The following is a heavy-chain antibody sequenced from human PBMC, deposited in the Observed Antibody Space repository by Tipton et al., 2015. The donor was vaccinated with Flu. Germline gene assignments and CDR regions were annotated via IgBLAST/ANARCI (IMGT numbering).Heavy chain of an antibody. CDR2: ISYDGRNE. CDR3: ARDGGDGSIVMVPVTPHYFDY. V-gene: IGHV3-30*04. CDR1: GFTLSSYA. D-gene: IGHD2-21*02. J-gene: IGHJ4*02. Sequence: SLRLSCATSGFTLSSYAMHWVRQAPGKGLEWVAVISYDGRNEYYADSVKGRFTISRDNSKNTLFLQMNSLRAEDTAVYYCARDGGDGSIVMVPVTPHYFDYWGQGTLVTVSS.